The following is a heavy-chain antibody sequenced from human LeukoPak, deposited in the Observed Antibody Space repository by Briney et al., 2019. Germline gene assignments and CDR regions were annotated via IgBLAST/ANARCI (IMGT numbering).Heavy chain of an antibody. V-gene: IGHV5-51*01. J-gene: IGHJ4*02. CDR1: GDRLTNNW. CDR3: ARRKGVAGTFYFDY. D-gene: IGHD6-19*01. Sequence: GESLKISCKISGDRLTNNWIGWVRQVPGKGLEWMGLIYPGNSDTRYSPLFQGQVTLSVDRSISTAYLQWSSLKASDTAMYYCARRKGVAGTFYFDYWGQGTLVTVSS. CDR2: IYPGNSDT.